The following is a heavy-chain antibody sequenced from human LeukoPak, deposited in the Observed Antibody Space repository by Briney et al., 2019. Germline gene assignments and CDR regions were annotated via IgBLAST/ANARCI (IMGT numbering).Heavy chain of an antibody. CDR2: IDWDDDR. CDR3: ARAYDSSGYHSFDY. D-gene: IGHD3-22*01. Sequence: ESGPTLVNPTQTLTLTCTFSGFSLSTSGKCVSWIRQPPGKALEWLARIDWDDDRYYSTSLKTRLTIFKDTSKNQVVLTMTNMDPVDTATYYCARAYDSSGYHSFDYWGQGTLVTVSS. V-gene: IGHV2-70*11. CDR1: GFSLSTSGKC. J-gene: IGHJ4*02.